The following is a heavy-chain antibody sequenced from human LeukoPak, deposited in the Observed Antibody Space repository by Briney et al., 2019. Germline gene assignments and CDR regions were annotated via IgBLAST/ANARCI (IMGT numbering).Heavy chain of an antibody. CDR1: GFTVSSNY. CDR2: IYSGGST. J-gene: IGHJ4*02. D-gene: IGHD5-18*01. CDR3: ASTHRGYSYGLRY. Sequence: GGSLRLSCAASGFTVSSNYMSWVRQAPGKGLEWVSVIYSGGSTYYADSVKGRFTISRDNSKNTLYLQMNSLRAEDTAVYYCASTHRGYSYGLRYWGQGTLVTVSS. V-gene: IGHV3-66*01.